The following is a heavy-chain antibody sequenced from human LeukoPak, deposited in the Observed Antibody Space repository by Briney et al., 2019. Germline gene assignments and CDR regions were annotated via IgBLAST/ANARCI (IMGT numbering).Heavy chain of an antibody. V-gene: IGHV4-30-2*01. Sequence: SETLSLTCAVSGGSISSGGYSWSWIRQPPGKGLEWIGYIYHSGSTYYNPSLKSRVTISVDRSKNQFSLKLSSVTAAGTAVYYCARGVKGSQRAFDIWGQGTMVTVSS. CDR3: ARGVKGSQRAFDI. CDR1: GGSISSGGYS. J-gene: IGHJ3*02. D-gene: IGHD6-25*01. CDR2: IYHSGST.